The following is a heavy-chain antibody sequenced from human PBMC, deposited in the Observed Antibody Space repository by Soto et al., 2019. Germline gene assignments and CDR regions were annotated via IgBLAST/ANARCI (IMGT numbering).Heavy chain of an antibody. Sequence: QVQLVESGGGVVQPGRSLRLSCAASGFTFSSYGMHWVRQAPGKGLEWVAVIWYDGSNKYYADSVKGRFTISRDNSKHTLYLQMNSLRAEDTAVYYCAREEAYYYDSSGYYYDYWGQGTLVTVSS. CDR1: GFTFSSYG. J-gene: IGHJ4*02. CDR2: IWYDGSNK. V-gene: IGHV3-33*01. D-gene: IGHD3-22*01. CDR3: AREEAYYYDSSGYYYDY.